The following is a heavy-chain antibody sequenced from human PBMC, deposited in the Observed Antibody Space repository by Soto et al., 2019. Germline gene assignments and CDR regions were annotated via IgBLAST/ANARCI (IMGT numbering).Heavy chain of an antibody. J-gene: IGHJ4*02. CDR1: GGSISSYY. Sequence: SETLSLTCTVSGGSISSYYWSWIRQPPGKGLEWIGYIYYSGSANYNPSLKSRVTISVDTSKNQFSLKLSSVTAADTAVYYCARQDIAMVLDYWGQGTLVTVSS. CDR3: ARQDIAMVLDY. D-gene: IGHD5-18*01. CDR2: IYYSGSA. V-gene: IGHV4-59*08.